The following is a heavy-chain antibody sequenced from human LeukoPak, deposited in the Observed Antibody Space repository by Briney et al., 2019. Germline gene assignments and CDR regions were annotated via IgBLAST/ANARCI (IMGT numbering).Heavy chain of an antibody. Sequence: SETLSLTCTVSGRSISSYYWSWIRQPPGKGLEWIGYIDYSGSTNYNPSLKSRVTISVYTSKNQFSLKLSSVTAADTAVYYCARELGWSGYEYYFDYWGQGTLSPSPQ. D-gene: IGHD5-12*01. V-gene: IGHV4-59*01. CDR3: ARELGWSGYEYYFDY. J-gene: IGHJ4*02. CDR1: GRSISSYY. CDR2: IDYSGST.